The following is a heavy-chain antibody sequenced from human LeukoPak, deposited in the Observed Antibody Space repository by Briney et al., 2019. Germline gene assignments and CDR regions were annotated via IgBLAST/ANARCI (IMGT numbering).Heavy chain of an antibody. J-gene: IGHJ4*02. Sequence: GGSLRLFCAASGFTFNTYAMSWVRQAPGKGLEWVSSLSGSGGTTYYADSVEGRFTISRDNSKNKVYLQMNSLRAEDTAVYYCAKSYYYGSGRVISNDFFDCWGQGTLVTVSS. CDR1: GFTFNTYA. CDR2: LSGSGGTT. CDR3: AKSYYYGSGRVISNDFFDC. D-gene: IGHD3-10*01. V-gene: IGHV3-23*01.